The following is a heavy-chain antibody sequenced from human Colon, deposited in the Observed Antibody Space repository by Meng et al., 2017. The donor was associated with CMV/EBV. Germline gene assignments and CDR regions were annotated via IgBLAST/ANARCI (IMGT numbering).Heavy chain of an antibody. V-gene: IGHV3-21*06. CDR1: GFSLNHYG. CDR3: ARDPGHDRYGSGRCLDY. J-gene: IGHJ4*02. CDR2: ISSSSTYI. D-gene: IGHD3-10*01. Sequence: GESLKISCAASGFSLNHYGMNWVRQAPGRGLEWVSYISSSSTYIFYADSVKGRFTISRDNANNLLYLQMTSLRADDTAVYYCARDPGHDRYGSGRCLDYWGQGTLVTVSS.